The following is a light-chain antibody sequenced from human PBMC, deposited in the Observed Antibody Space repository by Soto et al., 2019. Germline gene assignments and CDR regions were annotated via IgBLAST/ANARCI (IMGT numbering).Light chain of an antibody. Sequence: DIPMTQSPSSLSASVGDRVTITCQASQDISNYLNWYQQKPGKAPKLLIYDASNLETGDPSRFSGSGSGTEFTFTISSLQPEDSATYYCQQYDNLPLTFGGGTKVEIK. J-gene: IGKJ4*01. CDR1: QDISNY. CDR3: QQYDNLPLT. V-gene: IGKV1-33*01. CDR2: DAS.